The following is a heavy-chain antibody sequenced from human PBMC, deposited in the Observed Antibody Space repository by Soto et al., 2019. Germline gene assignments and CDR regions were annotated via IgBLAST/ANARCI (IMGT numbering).Heavy chain of an antibody. J-gene: IGHJ6*02. CDR3: ARAGGIVATTCEGSYYYGMDV. CDR2: IYYSGST. D-gene: IGHD5-12*01. CDR1: GGSVSSGSYY. V-gene: IGHV4-61*01. Sequence: PSETLSLTCTVSGGSVSSGSYYWSWIRQPPGKGLEWIGYIYYSGSTNYNPSLKSRVTISVDTSKNQFSLKLSSVTAADTAVYYCARAGGIVATTCEGSYYYGMDVRGPGTKVSVSS.